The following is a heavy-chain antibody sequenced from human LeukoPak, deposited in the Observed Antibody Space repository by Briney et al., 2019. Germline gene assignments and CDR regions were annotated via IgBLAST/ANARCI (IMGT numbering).Heavy chain of an antibody. CDR3: AKSQFIVVVVAAGGVGAFDI. CDR1: GFTFDDYA. D-gene: IGHD2-15*01. J-gene: IGHJ3*02. Sequence: GGSLRLSCAASGFTFDDYAMYWVRQAPGKGLEWVSLISADGGGTYYADSVKGRFTISRDNSKNTLYLQMNSLRAEDTAVYYCAKSQFIVVVVAAGGVGAFDIWGQGTMVTVSS. CDR2: ISADGGGT. V-gene: IGHV3-43*02.